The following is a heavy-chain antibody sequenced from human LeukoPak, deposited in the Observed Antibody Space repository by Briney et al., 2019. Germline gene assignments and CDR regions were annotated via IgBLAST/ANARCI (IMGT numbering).Heavy chain of an antibody. CDR2: ISWNSGSI. V-gene: IGHV3-9*01. D-gene: IGHD1-14*01. J-gene: IGHJ6*03. CDR3: TKDMGPSRNYYYIDV. CDR1: GFTFDDYA. Sequence: GGSLRLSCAASGFTFDDYAMHWVRQTPGKGLEWVSGISWNSGSIGYADFVKGRFTISRDNAKNSLYLQMNSLRAEDTALYYCTKDMGPSRNYYYIDVWGKGTTVTISS.